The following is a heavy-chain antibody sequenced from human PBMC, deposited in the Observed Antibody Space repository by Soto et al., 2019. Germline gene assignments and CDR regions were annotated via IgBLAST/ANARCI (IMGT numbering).Heavy chain of an antibody. V-gene: IGHV3-74*01. D-gene: IGHD4-17*01. J-gene: IGHJ5*02. Sequence: EVQLVDSGGGLVQPGGSLRLSCAASGFTFSSFWMHWVRQAPGKGLEWVSRASPDGTSTSYADSVKGRFTISRDNAKNTLFMQMNSLRAEDTAVYYCTRHGSGDYFLFDPWGQGTLVTVSS. CDR1: GFTFSSFW. CDR3: TRHGSGDYFLFDP. CDR2: ASPDGTST.